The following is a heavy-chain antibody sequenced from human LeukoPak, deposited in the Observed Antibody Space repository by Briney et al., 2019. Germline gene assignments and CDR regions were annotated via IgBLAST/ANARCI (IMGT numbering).Heavy chain of an antibody. V-gene: IGHV4-34*01. CDR2: INHSGST. CDR3: AREASNYGRAFDI. J-gene: IGHJ3*02. Sequence: SETLSLTCAVYGGSFSGYYWSWIRQPPGKGLEWIGEINHSGSTNYNPSLKSRVIISVDTSKNQFSLKLNSVTAADTAVYYCAREASNYGRAFDIWGQGTMVTVSS. CDR1: GGSFSGYY. D-gene: IGHD3-10*01.